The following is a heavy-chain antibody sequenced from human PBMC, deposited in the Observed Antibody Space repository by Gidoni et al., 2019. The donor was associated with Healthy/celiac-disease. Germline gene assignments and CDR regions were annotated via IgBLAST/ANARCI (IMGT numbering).Heavy chain of an antibody. CDR2: IRSKANSYAT. CDR1: GFTCRGSA. V-gene: IGHV3-73*02. J-gene: IGHJ5*02. CDR3: TRLRWYYDSSGSNNWFDP. Sequence: EVQLVESGVGLVQPGGSLKLSCAASGFTCRGSAMHWVRQASGKGLEWVGRIRSKANSYATAYAASVKGRFTISRDDSKNTAYLQMNSLKTEDTAVYYCTRLRWYYDSSGSNNWFDPWGQGTLVTVSS. D-gene: IGHD3-22*01.